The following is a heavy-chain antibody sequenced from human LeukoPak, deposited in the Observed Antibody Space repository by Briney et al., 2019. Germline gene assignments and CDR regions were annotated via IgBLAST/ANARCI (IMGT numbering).Heavy chain of an antibody. CDR2: IIPIFGTA. CDR1: GGTFSSYA. J-gene: IGHJ6*03. V-gene: IGHV1-69*05. D-gene: IGHD1-26*01. Sequence: WASVKVSCKASGGTFSSYAISWVRQAPGQGLEWMGGIIPIFGTANYAQKFQGRVTITTDESTSTANMELSSLRSEDTAVYYCARGPNPASGRMGPYYYYYYMDVWGKGTTVTVSS. CDR3: ARGPNPASGRMGPYYYYYYMDV.